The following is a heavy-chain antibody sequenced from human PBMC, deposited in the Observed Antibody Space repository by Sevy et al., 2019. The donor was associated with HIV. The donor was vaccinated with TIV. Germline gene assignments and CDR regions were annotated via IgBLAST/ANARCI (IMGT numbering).Heavy chain of an antibody. V-gene: IGHV3-23*01. Sequence: GGSLRLSCAASGIAFSTYAMFRVRQAPGKGLEWVSSISASGYSTYYADSVKSRFTLSRDNSRNTLDLQMNSLRADDTAVYYCAKDFSDVYYYDSSATVDYWGQGTLVTVSS. J-gene: IGHJ4*02. CDR1: GIAFSTYA. CDR3: AKDFSDVYYYDSSATVDY. D-gene: IGHD3-22*01. CDR2: ISASGYST.